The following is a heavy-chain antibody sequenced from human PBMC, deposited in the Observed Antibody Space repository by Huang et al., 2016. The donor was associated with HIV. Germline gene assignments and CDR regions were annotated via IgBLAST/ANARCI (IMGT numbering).Heavy chain of an antibody. J-gene: IGHJ6*02. CDR1: GFTFSAHY. D-gene: IGHD6-19*01. CDR3: TGALASDTGMDV. CDR2: SRNKVRSDTT. V-gene: IGHV3-72*01. Sequence: EVQLVESGGGLVQPGGSLRLSCAAAGFTFSAHYMAWVRQAPGKWREWVGRSRNKVRSDTTEYAASVKGRFTISRDDSETSLYLQMNSLRTEDSAVYYCTGALASDTGMDVWGQGTTVTVSS.